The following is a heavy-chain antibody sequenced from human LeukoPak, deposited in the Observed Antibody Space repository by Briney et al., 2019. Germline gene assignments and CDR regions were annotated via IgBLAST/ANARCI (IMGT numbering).Heavy chain of an antibody. CDR1: GGSISTDY. V-gene: IGHV4-59*01. CDR3: ATGGYCSGGSCLDLDY. J-gene: IGHJ4*02. CDR2: IYYSGST. D-gene: IGHD2-15*01. Sequence: SETLSLTCTVSGGSISTDYWSWIRQPPGKGLEWIGYIYYSGSTNYNPSLKSRATISLDTSKNHFSLKLSSVTAADTAVYYCATGGYCSGGSCLDLDYWGQGTLVTVSS.